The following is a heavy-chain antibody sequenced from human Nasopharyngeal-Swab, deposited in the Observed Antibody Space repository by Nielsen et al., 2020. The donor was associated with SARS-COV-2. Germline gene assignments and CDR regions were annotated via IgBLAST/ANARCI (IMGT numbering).Heavy chain of an antibody. CDR3: AKDIRRVRWLQLFDY. J-gene: IGHJ4*02. D-gene: IGHD5-24*01. CDR2: ISWNSGSI. V-gene: IGHV3-9*01. Sequence: SLTISCAASGFTFDDYAMHWVRQAPGKGLEWVSGISWNSGSIGYADSVKGRFTISRDNAKNSLYLQMNSLRAEDTALYYCAKDIRRVRWLQLFDYWGQGTLVTVSS. CDR1: GFTFDDYA.